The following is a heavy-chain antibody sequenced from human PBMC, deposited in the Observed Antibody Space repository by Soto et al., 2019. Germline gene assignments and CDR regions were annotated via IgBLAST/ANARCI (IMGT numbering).Heavy chain of an antibody. D-gene: IGHD5-12*01. Sequence: PSETLSLTCTVSGGTISSYYWSWIRQPPGKGLEWIGYIYYSGSTNYNPSLKSRVTISVDTSKNQFSLKLSSVTAADTAVYYCARDVESGYDHYFDYWGQGTLVTVSS. V-gene: IGHV4-59*01. J-gene: IGHJ4*02. CDR3: ARDVESGYDHYFDY. CDR1: GGTISSYY. CDR2: IYYSGST.